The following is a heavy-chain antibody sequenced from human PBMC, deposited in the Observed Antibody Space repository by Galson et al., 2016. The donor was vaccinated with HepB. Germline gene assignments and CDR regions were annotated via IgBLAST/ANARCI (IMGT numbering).Heavy chain of an antibody. V-gene: IGHV3-48*02. D-gene: IGHD1-26*01. J-gene: IGHJ4*02. CDR3: ARLSTYRYPSVDY. Sequence: SLRLSCAASGFTFSGSTMNWVRQAPGKGLEWVSYIDYWSSTIYYADSVKGRFTISRDNAMNSLYLQMNTLRDEDTAVYYCARLSTYRYPSVDYWGQGTLVTVSP. CDR1: GFTFSGST. CDR2: IDYWSSTI.